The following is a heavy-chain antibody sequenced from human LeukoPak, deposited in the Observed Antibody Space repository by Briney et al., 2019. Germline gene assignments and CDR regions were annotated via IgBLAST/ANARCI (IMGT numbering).Heavy chain of an antibody. V-gene: IGHV1-18*01. D-gene: IGHD2-21*02. Sequence: ASVKVSRKASGYTLTIYGISWVRPAPGPGLEWMGWISPYNGNTNYAQKLQSRVPMTTDTTTSTAYMEPRSLRSDDAAAYYCARGHDCRSFDYWGQGTLVTVSS. CDR3: ARGHDCRSFDY. J-gene: IGHJ4*02. CDR1: GYTLTIYG. CDR2: ISPYNGNT.